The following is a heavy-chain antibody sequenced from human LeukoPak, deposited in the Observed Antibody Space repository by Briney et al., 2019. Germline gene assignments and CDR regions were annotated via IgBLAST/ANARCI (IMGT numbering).Heavy chain of an antibody. V-gene: IGHV1-18*01. CDR1: GYTFISYS. D-gene: IGHD4-17*01. CDR2: ITVYNGDT. J-gene: IGHJ6*03. CDR3: ALVALVTTTSNYYYYYMDV. Sequence: ASVKVSCKASGYTFISYSMNWVRQAPGQGLEWMGWITVYNGDTNYAQKFQGRVTMTTDTSTNTAYMELRSLRSDDTAVYYCALVALVTTTSNYYYYYMDVWGKGTTVTISS.